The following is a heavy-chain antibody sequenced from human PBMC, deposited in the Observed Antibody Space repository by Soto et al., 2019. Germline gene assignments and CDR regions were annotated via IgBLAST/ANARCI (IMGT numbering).Heavy chain of an antibody. D-gene: IGHD3-16*01. J-gene: IGHJ5*02. V-gene: IGHV1-18*01. CDR3: AREPGGLDP. CDR2: INPYNGKT. Sequence: ASVKVSCKASGYIFTSWRITWVRQAPGQGLENMGWINPYNGKTNYAQKFQGRVTMTTDTSTNTAYMELGSLRSDDTALYYCAREPGGLDPWGQGTLVTVSS. CDR1: GYIFTSWR.